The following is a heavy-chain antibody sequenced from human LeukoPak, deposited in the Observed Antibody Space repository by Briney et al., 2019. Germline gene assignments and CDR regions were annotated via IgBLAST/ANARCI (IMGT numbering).Heavy chain of an antibody. Sequence: GGSLRLSCAASGFTFDDYAMHWVRQAPGKGLEWVAFIRYDGNNKLYADSMKGRFTISRDNSKNTLYLHINSLRAEDTAVYYCVKDNPLDYWGQGTLVIVSS. J-gene: IGHJ4*02. D-gene: IGHD1-14*01. CDR1: GFTFDDYA. V-gene: IGHV3-30*02. CDR2: IRYDGNNK. CDR3: VKDNPLDY.